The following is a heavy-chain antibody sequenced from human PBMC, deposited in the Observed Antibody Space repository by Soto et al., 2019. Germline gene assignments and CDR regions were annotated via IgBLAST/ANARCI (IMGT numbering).Heavy chain of an antibody. CDR1: GFTFTRHS. V-gene: IGHV3-48*01. CDR2: ISDRSGTI. J-gene: IGHJ4*02. D-gene: IGHD6-19*01. Sequence: GGSLRLSCAASGFTFTRHSMNWVRQAAGKGLEWISYISDRSGTIYYADSVKGRFTISRDNVQNSLYLQMNSLRAEDTAVYYCARVRGWPLYYFDYWGQGTLVTVSS. CDR3: ARVRGWPLYYFDY.